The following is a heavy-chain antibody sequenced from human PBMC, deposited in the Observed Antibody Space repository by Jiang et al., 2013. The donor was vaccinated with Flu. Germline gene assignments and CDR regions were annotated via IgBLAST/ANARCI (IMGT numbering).Heavy chain of an antibody. J-gene: IGHJ6*02. CDR2: IWYDGSNK. CDR1: GFTFSSYG. D-gene: IGHD6-13*01. V-gene: IGHV3-33*01. CDR3: ARDQAAGTDYYYGMDV. Sequence: RSLRLSCAASGFTFSSYGMHWVRQAPGKGLEWVAVIWYDGSNKYYADSVKGRFTISRDNSKNTLYLQMNSLRAEDTAVYYCARDQAAGTDYYYGMDVWGQGTTVTVSS.